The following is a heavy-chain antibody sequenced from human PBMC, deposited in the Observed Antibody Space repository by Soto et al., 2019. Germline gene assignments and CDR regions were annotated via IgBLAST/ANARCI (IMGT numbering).Heavy chain of an antibody. CDR3: AKDQGSSWYEIDY. Sequence: EVQLLESGGGLVQPGGSLRLSCAASGFTFSNYAVTWVRQAPGKGLEWVSTISGSGVSTYYADSVKRRSTISRDNSKNARYQQMNSLRAEDTAVYYCAKDQGSSWYEIDYWGQGALVTVSS. D-gene: IGHD6-13*01. V-gene: IGHV3-23*01. J-gene: IGHJ4*02. CDR2: ISGSGVST. CDR1: GFTFSNYA.